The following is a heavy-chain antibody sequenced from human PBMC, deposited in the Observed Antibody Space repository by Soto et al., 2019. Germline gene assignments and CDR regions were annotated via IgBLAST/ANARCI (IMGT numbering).Heavy chain of an antibody. V-gene: IGHV3-13*01. J-gene: IGHJ4*02. CDR1: GFTFSSYA. Sequence: GGSLRLSCAASGFTFSSYAMSWVRQAPGKGLEWVSAIGTTGDTYYAGSVKGRFTISRENAKNSLYLQMNSLRAGDTAIYFCARAIGPTLFDCWGQGTLVTVSS. D-gene: IGHD3-22*01. CDR2: IGTTGDT. CDR3: ARAIGPTLFDC.